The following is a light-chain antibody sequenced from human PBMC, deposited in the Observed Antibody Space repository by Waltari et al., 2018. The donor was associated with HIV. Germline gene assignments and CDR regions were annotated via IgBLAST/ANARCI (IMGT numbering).Light chain of an antibody. CDR3: QVWDSVSDLVI. V-gene: IGLV3-21*02. CDR2: DDD. J-gene: IGLJ2*01. CDR1: NIGSST. Sequence: SYVLTQPASVSAAPGQTARFTCGGDNIGSSTVHRSQQKPGQSPVLVVFDDDDRPSGIPERFSGSNSGNTATLTISRLEVGDEADYFCQVWDSVSDLVIFGGGTKLTVL.